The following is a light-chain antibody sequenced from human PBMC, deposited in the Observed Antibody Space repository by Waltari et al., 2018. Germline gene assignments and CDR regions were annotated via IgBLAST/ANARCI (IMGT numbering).Light chain of an antibody. V-gene: IGKV1-39*01. J-gene: IGKJ1*01. CDR2: AAS. CDR1: QSISSY. CDR3: QQSHSTPRT. Sequence: DIQMTQSPSSLSASVTDRVTITCRASQSISSYLNWYQVKPGKAPKLLIYAASSLQSGVPSRFSGSGSGTDFTLTITSLQPEDFATYYCQQSHSTPRTFGQGTKVEIK.